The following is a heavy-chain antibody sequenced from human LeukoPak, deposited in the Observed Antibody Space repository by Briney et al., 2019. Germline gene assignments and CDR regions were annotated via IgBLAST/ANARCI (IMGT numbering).Heavy chain of an antibody. V-gene: IGHV3-30*04. CDR1: GFTFSSYA. J-gene: IGHJ4*02. D-gene: IGHD2-2*01. CDR3: ASAPIVVVPAEPYYFDY. Sequence: GGSLRLSCAASGFTFSSYAMHWVRQAPGKGLEWVAVISYDGSNKYYADSVKGRFTISRDNSKNTLYLQMNSLRAEDTAVYYCASAPIVVVPAEPYYFDYWGQGTLVTVSS. CDR2: ISYDGSNK.